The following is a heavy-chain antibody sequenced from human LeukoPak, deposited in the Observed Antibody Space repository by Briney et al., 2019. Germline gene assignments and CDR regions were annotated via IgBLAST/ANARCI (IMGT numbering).Heavy chain of an antibody. D-gene: IGHD3-10*01. Sequence: TSETLSLTCAVYGGSFSGYYWSWIRQPPGKGLEWIGEINHSGSTNYNPSLKSRVTISVDTSKNQFSLKLSSVTAADTAVYYCARLPGGGHYYGSGYYYYMDVWGKGTTVTISS. CDR2: INHSGST. V-gene: IGHV4-34*01. J-gene: IGHJ6*03. CDR3: ARLPGGGHYYGSGYYYYMDV. CDR1: GGSFSGYY.